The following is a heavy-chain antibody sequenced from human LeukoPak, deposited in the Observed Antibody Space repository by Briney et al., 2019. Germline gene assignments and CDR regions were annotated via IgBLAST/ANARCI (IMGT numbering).Heavy chain of an antibody. CDR1: GYTFTSYY. CDR2: INPSGGST. D-gene: IGHD3-3*01. CDR3: ARRKNYDFWSGYYPNYYFDY. J-gene: IGHJ4*02. V-gene: IGHV1-46*01. Sequence: ASVKVSCTASGYTFTSYYMHWVRQAPGQGLEWMGIINPSGGSTIYAQKFQGRVTMTRDTSTSTVYMKLSSLRSEDTAVYYCARRKNYDFWSGYYPNYYFDYWGQGTLVTVSS.